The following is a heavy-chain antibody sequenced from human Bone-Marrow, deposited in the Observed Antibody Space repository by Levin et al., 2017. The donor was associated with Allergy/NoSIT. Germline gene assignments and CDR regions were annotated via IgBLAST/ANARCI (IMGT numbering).Heavy chain of an antibody. Sequence: GGSLRLSCAASGFTVSSNYMSWVRQAPGKGLEWVSVIYSGGSTYYADSVKGRFTISRDNSKNTLYLQMNSLRAEDTAVYYCARYYYGSGSYPAFDIWGQGTMVTVSS. CDR3: ARYYYGSGSYPAFDI. CDR1: GFTVSSNY. J-gene: IGHJ3*02. V-gene: IGHV3-53*01. D-gene: IGHD3-10*01. CDR2: IYSGGST.